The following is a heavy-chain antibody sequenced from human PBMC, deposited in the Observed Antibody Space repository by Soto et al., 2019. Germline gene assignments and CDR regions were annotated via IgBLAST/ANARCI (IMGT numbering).Heavy chain of an antibody. Sequence: PSETLSLTCTVSGGSISSSSYYWGWIRQPPGKGLEWIGSIYYSGSTYYNPSLKSRVTISVDTSKNQFSLKLSSVTAADTAVYYCARLPAGVQSIAARPIGWFDPWGQGTLVTVSS. J-gene: IGHJ5*02. D-gene: IGHD6-6*01. CDR2: IYYSGST. CDR1: GGSISSSSYY. V-gene: IGHV4-39*01. CDR3: ARLPAGVQSIAARPIGWFDP.